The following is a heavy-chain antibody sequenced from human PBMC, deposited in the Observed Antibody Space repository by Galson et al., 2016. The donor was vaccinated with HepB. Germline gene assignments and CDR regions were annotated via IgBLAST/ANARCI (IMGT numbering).Heavy chain of an antibody. V-gene: IGHV3-11*06. CDR2: ISSNSSYT. CDR3: ARALRGYNYPYYYYGMDV. CDR1: GFTFSDYY. J-gene: IGHJ6*02. D-gene: IGHD5-18*01. Sequence: SLRLSCAASGFTFSDYYMSWIRQAPGKGLEWLSHISSNSSYTNYADSVKGRFTISRDNAKKSLYLQMKSLRAEDTAVYYCARALRGYNYPYYYYGMDVWGQGTTVTVSS.